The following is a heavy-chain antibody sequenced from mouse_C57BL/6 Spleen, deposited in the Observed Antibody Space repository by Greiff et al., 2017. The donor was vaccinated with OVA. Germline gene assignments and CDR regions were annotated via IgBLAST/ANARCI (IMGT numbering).Heavy chain of an antibody. CDR3: ARLGVDRNYVFFYAMDY. D-gene: IGHD2-1*01. Sequence: VKLMESGPELVKPGASVKISCKASGYTFTDYYINWVKQRPGQGLEWIGWIFPGSGSTSYNEKFKGKATLTVDKSSSTAYMLRSSLTSEYSAVYFCARLGVDRNYVFFYAMDYWGQGTSVTVAS. J-gene: IGHJ4*01. CDR2: IFPGSGST. CDR1: GYTFTDYY. V-gene: IGHV1-75*01.